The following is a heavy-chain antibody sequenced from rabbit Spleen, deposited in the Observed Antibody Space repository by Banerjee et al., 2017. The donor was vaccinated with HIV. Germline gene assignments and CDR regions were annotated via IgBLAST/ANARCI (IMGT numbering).Heavy chain of an antibody. D-gene: IGHD1-1*01. CDR2: IDTSYGDT. J-gene: IGHJ2*01. V-gene: IGHV1S45*01. CDR1: GFSFSSNW. CDR3: ARNYVNAFDP. Sequence: LEESGGGLVQPEGSLALTCKASGFSFSSNWICWVRQAPGKGLEWIACIDTSYGDTDYANWPKGRFTISKTSSTTVTLQMTSLTAADTATYFCARNYVNAFDPWGPGTLVTVS.